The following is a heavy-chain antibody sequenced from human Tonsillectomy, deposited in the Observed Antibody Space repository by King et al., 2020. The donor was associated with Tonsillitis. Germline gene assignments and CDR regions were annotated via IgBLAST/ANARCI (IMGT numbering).Heavy chain of an antibody. CDR3: ASKTRGLEYYGMDV. CDR1: GFTFSSYS. D-gene: IGHD3-3*01. V-gene: IGHV3-48*02. J-gene: IGHJ6*02. CDR2: ISSSSSTI. Sequence: VQLVESGGGLVQPGGSLRLSCAASGFTFSSYSMNWVRQAPGKGLEWVSYISSSSSTIYYADSVKGRFTISRDNAKNSLYLQMNSLRDEDTAVYYCASKTRGLEYYGMDVWGQGTTVTVSS.